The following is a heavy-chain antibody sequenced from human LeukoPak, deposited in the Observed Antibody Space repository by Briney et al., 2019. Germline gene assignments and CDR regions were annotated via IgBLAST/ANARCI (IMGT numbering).Heavy chain of an antibody. V-gene: IGHV1-2*02. J-gene: IGHJ4*02. CDR3: ARIGVQLWVDTPDY. CDR1: GYTFTGYY. Sequence: ASVKVSCKASGYTFTGYYMHWVRQAPGQGLEWMGWINPNSGGTNYAQKFQGRVTMTRETSISTAYMELSRLRSDDTAVYYCARIGVQLWVDTPDYWGQGTLVTVSS. D-gene: IGHD5-18*01. CDR2: INPNSGGT.